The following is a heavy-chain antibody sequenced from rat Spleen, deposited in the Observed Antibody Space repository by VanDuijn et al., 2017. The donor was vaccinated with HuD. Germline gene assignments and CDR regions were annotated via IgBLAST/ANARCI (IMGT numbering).Heavy chain of an antibody. J-gene: IGHJ1*01. V-gene: IGHV2-15*01. CDR3: AREDYDGTYFYWYFDF. CDR2: VWSGGST. D-gene: IGHD1-12*02. CDR1: GFSLPSYG. Sequence: QVQLKESGPGLVQPSQTLSLTCTVSGFSLPSYGVSWVRQPPGKGLEWIGAVWSGGSTDYNSAIKSRLSISRDTSKSQVFLKMNSLQTEDTAMYFCAREDYDGTYFYWYFDFWGPGTMVTVSS.